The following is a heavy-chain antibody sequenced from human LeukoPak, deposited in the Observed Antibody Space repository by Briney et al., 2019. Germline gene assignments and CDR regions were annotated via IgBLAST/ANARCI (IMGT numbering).Heavy chain of an antibody. Sequence: PGGSLRLSCAASGFTFSSYGMNWVRQAPGKGLEWVSAISGSGGSTYYADSVEGRFSISRDNSKNTLYLQMSSLRVEDTAIYYCAKDGGIYRYFDYWGQGTLVTGSS. CDR2: ISGSGGST. J-gene: IGHJ4*02. D-gene: IGHD3-3*02. V-gene: IGHV3-23*01. CDR3: AKDGGIYRYFDY. CDR1: GFTFSSYG.